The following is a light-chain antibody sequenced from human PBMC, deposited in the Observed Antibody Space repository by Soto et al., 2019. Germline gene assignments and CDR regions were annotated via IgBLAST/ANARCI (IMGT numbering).Light chain of an antibody. CDR3: QQSYRTPIT. J-gene: IGKJ5*01. CDR2: AAS. CDR1: QTISTY. Sequence: DIQMTQSPSSLSASVGDRVTITCRASQTISTYLNWYQQKPGKAPTSLIYAASNLQSGVPSRFSGSGSGTDFTLTISSLQPEDFATYYCQQSYRTPITFGQGTRLEIK. V-gene: IGKV1-39*01.